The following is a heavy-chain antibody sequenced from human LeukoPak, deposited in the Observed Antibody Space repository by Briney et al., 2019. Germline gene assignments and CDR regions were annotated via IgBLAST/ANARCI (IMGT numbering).Heavy chain of an antibody. V-gene: IGHV4-59*11. J-gene: IGHJ4*02. CDR2: IYYSGST. Sequence: SETLSLTCTVSGGSISSHYWSWIRQPPGKGLEWIGYIYYSGSTNYNPSLKSRVTISVDTSKNQFSLKLSSVTAADTAVYYCARGPKWLPFDYWGQGTLVTVSS. CDR1: GGSISSHY. CDR3: ARGPKWLPFDY. D-gene: IGHD5-12*01.